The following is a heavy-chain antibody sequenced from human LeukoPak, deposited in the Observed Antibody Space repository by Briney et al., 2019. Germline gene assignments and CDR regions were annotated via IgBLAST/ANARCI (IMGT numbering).Heavy chain of an antibody. V-gene: IGHV1-69*01. CDR3: ATDSAGWYSGGFDY. D-gene: IGHD6-19*01. CDR1: GGTFSSYA. J-gene: IGHJ4*02. CDR2: IIPIFGTA. Sequence: GSSVKVSCKASGGTFSSYAISWVRQAPGQGLEWMGGIIPIFGTANYAQKFQGRVTITADESTSTAYMELSSLRSEDTAVYYCATDSAGWYSGGFDYWGQGTLVTASS.